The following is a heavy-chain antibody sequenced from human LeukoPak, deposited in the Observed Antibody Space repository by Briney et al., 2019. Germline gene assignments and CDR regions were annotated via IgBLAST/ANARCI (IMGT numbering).Heavy chain of an antibody. CDR3: ARASMVRGIDP. CDR2: IYYSGST. Sequence: SETLSLTCTVSGGSISSYYWSWIRQPPGKGLEWIGYIYYSGSTNYNPSLKSRVTISLDTSKNQFSLKLGSVTAADTAVYYCARASMVRGIDPWGQGTLVTVSS. D-gene: IGHD3-10*01. CDR1: GGSISSYY. V-gene: IGHV4-59*01. J-gene: IGHJ5*02.